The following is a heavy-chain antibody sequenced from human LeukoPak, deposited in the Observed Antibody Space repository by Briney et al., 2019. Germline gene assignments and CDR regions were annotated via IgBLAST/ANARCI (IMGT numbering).Heavy chain of an antibody. CDR3: ARGGVYSGWYLY. D-gene: IGHD6-19*01. J-gene: IGHJ4*02. V-gene: IGHV3-7*03. CDR2: IKQDGSEK. CDR1: GFTFSSYW. Sequence: GGSLRLSCSASGFTFSSYWMSWVRQAPGKGREWVANIKQDGSEKYYVDSVKGRFTISSDNAKNSLYLQMNSLRAEDTAVYYCARGGVYSGWYLYWGQGTLVTVSS.